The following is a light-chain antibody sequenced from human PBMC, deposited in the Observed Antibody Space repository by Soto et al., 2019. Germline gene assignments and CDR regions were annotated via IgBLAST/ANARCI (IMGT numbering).Light chain of an antibody. Sequence: IQLTQSPSSLSASVGDRVTITCRAIQGISSYLAWYQQKPGKAPRLLIYAASTLQSGCPSRFSGSGSGTDFPLPIRRLQHKDFAPYYCQPLTRYPLTFGGGTKVDIK. V-gene: IGKV1-9*01. J-gene: IGKJ4*02. CDR2: AAS. CDR3: QPLTRYPLT. CDR1: QGISSY.